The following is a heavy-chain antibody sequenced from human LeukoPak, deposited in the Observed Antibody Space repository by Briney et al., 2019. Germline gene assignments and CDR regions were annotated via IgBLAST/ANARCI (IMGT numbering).Heavy chain of an antibody. D-gene: IGHD2-15*01. Sequence: ASVKVSCKASGYTFTAYYVHWVRQAPGQGLEWMGWIHPNSGGTKYAQNFQGRVNMTRDTSISTAYMELSSLRSDDTAVYYCARGDIYWDYWGQGTQVTVSS. CDR1: GYTFTAYY. CDR2: IHPNSGGT. V-gene: IGHV1-2*02. CDR3: ARGDIYWDY. J-gene: IGHJ4*02.